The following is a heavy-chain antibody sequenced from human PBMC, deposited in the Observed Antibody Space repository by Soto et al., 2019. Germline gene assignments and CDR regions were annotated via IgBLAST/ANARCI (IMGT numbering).Heavy chain of an antibody. D-gene: IGHD3-22*01. CDR1: GGTFGNSA. J-gene: IGHJ6*02. Sequence: QVQLVQSGAEVKKPGSSVTVSCKASGGTFGNSAISWVRQAPGQGLEWMGGIIPIFPTADYAKKFQGRVTISENESTTAAYMESTSLRSEDTGVYYCARDKDRQQLGGNYYYGIDVWGQGTTVTLSS. CDR3: ARDKDRQQLGGNYYYGIDV. V-gene: IGHV1-69*12. CDR2: IIPIFPTA.